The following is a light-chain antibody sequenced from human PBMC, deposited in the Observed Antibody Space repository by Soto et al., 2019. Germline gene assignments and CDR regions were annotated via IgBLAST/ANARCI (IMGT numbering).Light chain of an antibody. J-gene: IGKJ4*01. CDR3: QQVASFPLT. CDR1: RGISGY. Sequence: DIQMTQSPSSVSAFVGDRVTITCPASRGISGYLARFPQKPGKAPNLLIFDAVTLQSGVPSRFNGSGSGTDFTLTINNLQSEDFATYYCQQVASFPLTVGGGNKVE. V-gene: IGKV1-12*01. CDR2: DAV.